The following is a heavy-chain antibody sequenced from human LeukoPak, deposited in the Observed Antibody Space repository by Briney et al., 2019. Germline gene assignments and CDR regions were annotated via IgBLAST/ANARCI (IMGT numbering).Heavy chain of an antibody. CDR3: ARYSSSSFHY. Sequence: GESLKISCKGSGYTFTAYWIGWVRQKPGEGLEFMGMIYPGDSDTRYSPSFQGQVTMSADKSINTAYLQWRSLQASDTATYYCARYSSSSFHYWGQGTLVIVSS. J-gene: IGHJ4*02. D-gene: IGHD4-11*01. V-gene: IGHV5-51*01. CDR2: IYPGDSDT. CDR1: GYTFTAYW.